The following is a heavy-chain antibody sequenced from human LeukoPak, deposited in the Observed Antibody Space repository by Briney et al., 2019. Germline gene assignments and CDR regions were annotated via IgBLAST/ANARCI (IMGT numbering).Heavy chain of an antibody. D-gene: IGHD4-11*01. CDR1: GFTFGSYS. CDR3: ARVSGVPDYKDYYYMDV. V-gene: IGHV3-21*01. Sequence: SGGSLRLSCAASGFTFGSYSMNWVRQAPGKGLEWVSSISSSSSYVYYADSVKGRFTISRDNAKNSLYLQMNSLRAEDTAVYYCARVSGVPDYKDYYYMDVWGKGTTVTVSS. CDR2: ISSSSSYV. J-gene: IGHJ6*03.